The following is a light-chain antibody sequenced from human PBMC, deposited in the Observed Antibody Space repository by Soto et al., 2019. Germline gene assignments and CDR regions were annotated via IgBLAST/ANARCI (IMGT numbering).Light chain of an antibody. Sequence: SVLTQPASASGSPGQAVTISCTGTSSDVGGYNYVSWYQQHPGKAPKLMIYEVSKRPSGVPDRFSGSKSGNTASLTVSGLQAEDEADYYCSSYAGSNFYVFGTGTKVTVL. CDR3: SSYAGSNFYV. CDR2: EVS. CDR1: SSDVGGYNY. V-gene: IGLV2-8*01. J-gene: IGLJ1*01.